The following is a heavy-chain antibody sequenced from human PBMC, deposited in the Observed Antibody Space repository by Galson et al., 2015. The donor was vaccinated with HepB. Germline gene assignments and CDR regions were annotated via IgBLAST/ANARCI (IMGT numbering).Heavy chain of an antibody. J-gene: IGHJ5*02. Sequence: SVKVSCKASGGTFSSYAISWVRQAPGQGLEWMGRIIPILGIANYAQKFQGRVKITADKSTSTAYMELSSLRSEDTAVYYCARDPAMVRGVVYPTSPNWFDPWGQGTLVTVSS. D-gene: IGHD3-10*01. V-gene: IGHV1-69*04. CDR3: ARDPAMVRGVVYPTSPNWFDP. CDR2: IIPILGIA. CDR1: GGTFSSYA.